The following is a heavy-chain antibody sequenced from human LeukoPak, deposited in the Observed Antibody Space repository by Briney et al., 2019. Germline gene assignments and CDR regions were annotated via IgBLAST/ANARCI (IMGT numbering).Heavy chain of an antibody. V-gene: IGHV4-4*07. D-gene: IGHD6-13*01. J-gene: IGHJ5*02. CDR2: IYTSGST. CDR3: AKQQLVLGWFDP. CDR1: GGSISSYY. Sequence: SETLSFTCTVSGGSISSYYWSWIRQPAGKGLEWIGRIYTSGSTNYNPSLTSRVTMSVDTSKNQFSLKLSSVTAADTAVYYCAKQQLVLGWFDPWGQGTLVTVSS.